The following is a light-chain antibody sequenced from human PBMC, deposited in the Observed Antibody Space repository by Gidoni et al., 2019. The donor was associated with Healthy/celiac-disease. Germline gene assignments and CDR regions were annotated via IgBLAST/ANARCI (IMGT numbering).Light chain of an antibody. Sequence: EILMTQYPATLSVSPGERATLSCRASQSVSSNLAWYQQKPGQAPRLLIYGASTRATGIPARFSGSGSGTEFTLTISSLQSEAFAVYYCQQYNNWPPTFGQXTKVEIK. V-gene: IGKV3-15*01. J-gene: IGKJ1*01. CDR1: QSVSSN. CDR2: GAS. CDR3: QQYNNWPPT.